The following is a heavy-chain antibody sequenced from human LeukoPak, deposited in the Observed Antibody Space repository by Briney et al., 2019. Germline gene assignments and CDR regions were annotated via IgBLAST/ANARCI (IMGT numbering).Heavy chain of an antibody. V-gene: IGHV4-30-4*08. J-gene: IGHJ4*02. CDR1: GGSISSGDYY. CDR2: IYYSGST. CDR3: ARVFSFGVVTTHYFDY. D-gene: IGHD3-3*01. Sequence: SETLSLTCTVCGGSISSGDYYWSWIRQPPGKGLEWIGYIYYSGSTYYNPSLKSRVTISVDTSKNQFSLKLSSVTAADTAVYYCARVFSFGVVTTHYFDYWGQGTLVTVSS.